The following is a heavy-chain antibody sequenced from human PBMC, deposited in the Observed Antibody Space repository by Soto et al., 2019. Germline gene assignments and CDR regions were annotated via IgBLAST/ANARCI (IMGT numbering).Heavy chain of an antibody. CDR3: ARDGREASGIDV. J-gene: IGHJ6*02. CDR2: IYYRGNT. D-gene: IGHD1-26*01. V-gene: IGHV4-59*11. CDR1: GGSISSHY. Sequence: QVQLEESGPGLVKPSETLSLTCTVSGGSISSHYWSWVRQAPGKGLEWIGCIYYRGNTFYNPSLRSRGTISVDTSNNPFSLKLDAVTAADTAVYYCARDGREASGIDVWGQGTAVTVSS.